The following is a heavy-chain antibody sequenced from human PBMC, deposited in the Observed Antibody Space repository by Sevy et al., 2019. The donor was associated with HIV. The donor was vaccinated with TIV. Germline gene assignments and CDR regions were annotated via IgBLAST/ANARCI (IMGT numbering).Heavy chain of an antibody. CDR3: ARKSPLSMVRGVNTRSYYYYYYMDV. J-gene: IGHJ6*03. Sequence: SETLSLTCTVSGGSISSGGYYWSWIRQHPGKGLEWIGYIYYSGSTYYNPSLKSRVTISVDTSKNQFSLKLSSVTAADTAVYYCARKSPLSMVRGVNTRSYYYYYYMDVWGKWTTVTVSS. V-gene: IGHV4-31*03. D-gene: IGHD3-10*01. CDR2: IYYSGST. CDR1: GGSISSGGYY.